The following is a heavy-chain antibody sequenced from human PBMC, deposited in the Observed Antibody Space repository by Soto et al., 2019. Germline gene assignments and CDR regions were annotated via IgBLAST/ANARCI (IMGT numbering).Heavy chain of an antibody. Sequence: QVQLVQSGAEVKKPGASVKVSCKASGYTFTSYGISWVRQAPGQGLEWMGWISAYNGNTNYAQKLQGRVTMTTDPSTRIAHMELRSPRPDDTAVYYCPRDGRRYGDLHVTYYYYYLDVWGEGTTVTVSS. CDR2: ISAYNGNT. V-gene: IGHV1-18*01. CDR1: GYTFTSYG. J-gene: IGHJ6*03. CDR3: PRDGRRYGDLHVTYYYYYLDV. D-gene: IGHD4-17*01.